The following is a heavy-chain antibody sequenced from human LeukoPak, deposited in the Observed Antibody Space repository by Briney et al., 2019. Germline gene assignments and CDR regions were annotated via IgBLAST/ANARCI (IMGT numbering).Heavy chain of an antibody. CDR1: GFTFSSYE. D-gene: IGHD3-22*01. CDR2: ISSSGSTI. J-gene: IGHJ4*02. V-gene: IGHV3-48*03. Sequence: GGSLRLSCAASGFTFSSYEMNWVRQAPGKGLEWVSYISSSGSTIYYTDSVKGRFTISRDNSKNTLYLQMNSLRAEDTAVYYCAKDRTSDYYPYYFDYWGQGTLVTVSS. CDR3: AKDRTSDYYPYYFDY.